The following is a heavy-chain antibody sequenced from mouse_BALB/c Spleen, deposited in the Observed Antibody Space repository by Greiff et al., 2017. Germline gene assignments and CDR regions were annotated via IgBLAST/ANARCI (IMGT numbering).Heavy chain of an antibody. Sequence: EVKLMESGGGLVQPGGSRKLSCAASGFTFSSFGMHWVRQAPEKGLEWVAYISSGSSTIYYADTVKGRFTISRDNPKSTLFLQMTSLRSEDTAMYYCARLRDGYYFDYWGQGTTLTVSS. CDR2: ISSGSSTI. D-gene: IGHD2-3*01. CDR3: ARLRDGYYFDY. CDR1: GFTFSSFG. J-gene: IGHJ2*01. V-gene: IGHV5-17*02.